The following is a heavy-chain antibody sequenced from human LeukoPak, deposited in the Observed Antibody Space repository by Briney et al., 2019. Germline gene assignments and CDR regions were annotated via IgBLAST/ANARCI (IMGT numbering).Heavy chain of an antibody. D-gene: IGHD4-23*01. CDR1: GGSISSYY. CDR3: ARGGYGGKPFDY. CDR2: INHSGST. Sequence: SETLSLTCTVSGGSISSYYWSWIRQPPGKGLEWIGEINHSGSTNYNPSLKSRVTISVDTFKNQFSLKLSSVTAADTAVYYCARGGYGGKPFDYWGQGTLVTVSS. J-gene: IGHJ4*02. V-gene: IGHV4-34*01.